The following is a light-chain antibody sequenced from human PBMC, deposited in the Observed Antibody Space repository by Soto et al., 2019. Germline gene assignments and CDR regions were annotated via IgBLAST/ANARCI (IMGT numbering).Light chain of an antibody. CDR1: QSVSSN. J-gene: IGKJ1*01. Sequence: EIVMTQSPATLSVSPGERATLSCRASQSVSSNLAWYQQKPGQAPRLLIYGASTRATGSPARFSGSGSGTEFTLTISSLQSADFAVYYCQQYNNWPLTFGQGTKVEIK. CDR2: GAS. V-gene: IGKV3-15*01. CDR3: QQYNNWPLT.